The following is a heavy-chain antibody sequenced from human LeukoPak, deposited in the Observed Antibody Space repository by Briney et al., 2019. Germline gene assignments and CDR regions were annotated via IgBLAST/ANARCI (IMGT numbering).Heavy chain of an antibody. V-gene: IGHV1-69*05. CDR2: IIPIFGTA. Sequence: GSSVKVSCKASGGTFSSYAISWVRQAPGQGLEWMGGIIPIFGTANYVQKFQGRVTITTDESTSTAYMELSSLRSEDTAVYYCVRDRAVANYYYYYMDVWGKGTTVTVSS. J-gene: IGHJ6*03. CDR3: VRDRAVANYYYYYMDV. D-gene: IGHD6-19*01. CDR1: GGTFSSYA.